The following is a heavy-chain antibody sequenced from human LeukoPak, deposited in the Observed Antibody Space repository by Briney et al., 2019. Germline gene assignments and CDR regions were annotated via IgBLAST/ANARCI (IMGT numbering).Heavy chain of an antibody. Sequence: AGGSLRLSCAVSGITLSNYGMSWGRQAPGKVLEWVAGISGSGGSTKDAEAVKGRFTISRDNSKNTLYLQMNSLRVEDTAVYFCAKRGVVIRVILVGFHKEAYYFDSWGQGALVTVSS. CDR3: AKRGVVIRVILVGFHKEAYYFDS. V-gene: IGHV3-23*01. J-gene: IGHJ4*02. CDR1: GITLSNYG. D-gene: IGHD3-22*01. CDR2: ISGSGGST.